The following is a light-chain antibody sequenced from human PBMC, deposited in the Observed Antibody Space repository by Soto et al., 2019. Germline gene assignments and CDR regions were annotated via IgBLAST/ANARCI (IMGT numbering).Light chain of an antibody. J-gene: IGKJ4*01. V-gene: IGKV1-39*01. CDR2: VAS. Sequence: IQMTQSPSSQSASVGDKVTITSRGGQSVSNYVNWYQHKPGKPPNLLIYVASILESGVPSRFSGSGSGTDFTLTISSLQPEDVATYYCQQCSTYPTFGSGTKVEIK. CDR3: QQCSTYPT. CDR1: QSVSNY.